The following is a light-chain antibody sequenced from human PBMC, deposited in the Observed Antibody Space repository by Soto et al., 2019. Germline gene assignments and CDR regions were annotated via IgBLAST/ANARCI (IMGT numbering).Light chain of an antibody. Sequence: QSALTQPASVSGSPGQSITISCTGTTSDVGNYNLVSWYQHQPGKAPKLMIYEASKRPSGVSDRFSGSKSGNRASLTVSGLQPEDEAVYYCSSYAGRNTVIFGGGTQLTVL. CDR3: SSYAGRNTVI. CDR2: EAS. V-gene: IGLV2-23*01. CDR1: TSDVGNYNL. J-gene: IGLJ2*01.